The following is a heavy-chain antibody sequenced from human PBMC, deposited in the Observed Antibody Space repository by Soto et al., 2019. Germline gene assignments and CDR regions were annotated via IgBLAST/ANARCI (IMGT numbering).Heavy chain of an antibody. V-gene: IGHV1-69*01. CDR3: ARSQGSSTSLEIYYYYYYGMDV. D-gene: IGHD2-2*01. J-gene: IGHJ6*02. Sequence: QVQLVQSGAEVKKPGSSVKVSCKASGGTFSSYAISWVRQAPGQGVEWMGGIIPISGTANYAQKFQGRVTIPADESTSTAYMELSSLRSEDTAVYYCARSQGSSTSLEIYYYYYYGMDVWGQGTTVTVSS. CDR2: IIPISGTA. CDR1: GGTFSSYA.